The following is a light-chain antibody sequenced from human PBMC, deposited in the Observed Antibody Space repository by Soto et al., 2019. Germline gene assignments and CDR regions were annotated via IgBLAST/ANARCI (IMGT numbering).Light chain of an antibody. V-gene: IGKV1-39*01. CDR3: QHGYSTPLT. Sequence: DIQMTPSPSSLSASVGDRVSITCRASQTISIYLNWYQQKPGKAPKLLIYAASSLQSGVPSRFSGSGSGTDFTLTISSLQPEDFATYFCQHGYSTPLTFGGGTKVDIK. CDR1: QTISIY. J-gene: IGKJ4*01. CDR2: AAS.